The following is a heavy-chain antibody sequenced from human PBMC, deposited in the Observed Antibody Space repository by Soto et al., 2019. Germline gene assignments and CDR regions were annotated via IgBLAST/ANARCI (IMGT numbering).Heavy chain of an antibody. CDR1: GYSFTDYK. CDR2: IIPIFGTA. D-gene: IGHD2-2*01. Sequence: SVKVSCKTSGYSFTDYKLHWVRQAPGQGLEWMGGIIPIFGTANYAQKFQGRVTITADESTSTAYMELSSLRSEDTAVYYCARAGIVLVTAADPEPHYYNWFDPWGQGTLVTVSS. J-gene: IGHJ5*02. CDR3: ARAGIVLVTAADPEPHYYNWFDP. V-gene: IGHV1-69*13.